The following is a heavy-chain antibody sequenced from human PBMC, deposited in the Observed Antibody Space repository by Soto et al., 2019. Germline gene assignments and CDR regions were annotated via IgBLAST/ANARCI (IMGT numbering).Heavy chain of an antibody. CDR2: IYNDGTT. J-gene: IGHJ4*02. CDR3: ARASGSPFFDF. Sequence: GGSLRLSCTASGLSVRNNYMSWVRQAPGMGLEWVSVIYNDGTTYYADSVKGRFTLSRDTSKNTLSLQMNSLRAEDTAVYYCARASGSPFFDFWGQGTLVTVSS. V-gene: IGHV3-53*01. CDR1: GLSVRNNY. D-gene: IGHD1-26*01.